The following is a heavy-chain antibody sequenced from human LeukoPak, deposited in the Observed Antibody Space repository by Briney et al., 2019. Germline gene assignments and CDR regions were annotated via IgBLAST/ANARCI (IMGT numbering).Heavy chain of an antibody. V-gene: IGHV3-48*01. CDR1: GFTFSSYT. CDR2: ISTGSTI. Sequence: GGSLRLSCAASGFTFSSYTMNWVRQAPGKGLEWVSYISTGSTIYYADSVKGRFTISRDNAKNSLYLQMNSLRAEDTAVYYCARGGLERWELLEEWGQGTLVTVSS. J-gene: IGHJ4*02. D-gene: IGHD1-26*01. CDR3: ARGGLERWELLEE.